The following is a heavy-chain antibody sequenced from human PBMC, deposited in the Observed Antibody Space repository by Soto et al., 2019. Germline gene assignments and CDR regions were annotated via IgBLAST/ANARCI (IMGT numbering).Heavy chain of an antibody. V-gene: IGHV2-5*02. J-gene: IGHJ4*02. CDR3: ADTGVWDNWNSVLGY. D-gene: IGHD1-20*01. CDR1: GFSLSTSGVG. Sequence: QITLKESGPTLVKPTQTLTLTCTFSGFSLSTSGVGVGWIRQPPGKALEWLALIYWDDDKRYSPSLKSRLTITKETSKKRVVLTMTNIDPVDTATYYCADTGVWDNWNSVLGYWGQGTLVTVSS. CDR2: IYWDDDK.